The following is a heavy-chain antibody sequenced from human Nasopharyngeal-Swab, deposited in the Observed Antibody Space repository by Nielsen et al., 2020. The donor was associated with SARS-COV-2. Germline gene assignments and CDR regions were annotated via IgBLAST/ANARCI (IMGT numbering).Heavy chain of an antibody. D-gene: IGHD5-24*01. J-gene: IGHJ4*02. CDR2: ISYDGSNK. CDR1: GFTFSSYG. Sequence: GGSLRLSCAASGFTFSSYGMHWVRQAPGKGLEWAAVISYDGSNKYYADSVKGRFTISRDNSKNTLYLQMNSLRAEDTAVYYCARGRGDGYNLYYFDYWGQGTLVTVSS. CDR3: ARGRGDGYNLYYFDY. V-gene: IGHV3-30*03.